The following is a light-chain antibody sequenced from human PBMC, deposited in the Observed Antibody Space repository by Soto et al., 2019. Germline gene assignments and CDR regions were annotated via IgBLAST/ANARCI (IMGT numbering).Light chain of an antibody. V-gene: IGLV2-14*03. J-gene: IGLJ1*01. CDR3: ATITSSSTLYA. CDR2: DVS. CDR1: SSDVGGYNY. Sequence: QSALTQPASVSGSPGQSITISCTGTSSDVGGYNYLSWYQHHPGKAPKLILFDVSNRPSGVSNRFSGSKSGNTASLTISGLQAEDEADSYCATITSSSTLYAFGSGTKLTVL.